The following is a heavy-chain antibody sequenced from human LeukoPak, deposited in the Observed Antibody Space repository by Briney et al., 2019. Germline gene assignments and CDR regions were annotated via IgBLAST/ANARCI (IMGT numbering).Heavy chain of an antibody. D-gene: IGHD3-22*01. CDR2: VYHSGST. J-gene: IGHJ5*02. CDR3: AKHLTNAYYDMIWFDP. Sequence: PSETLSLTCSVSGGSMSSHYWSWIRQPPGKGLEWIGYVYHSGSTNYNPSLKSRVTISVDRAKNQFSLKLNSVTAADTAVYYCAKHLTNAYYDMIWFDPWGQGTLVTVSS. V-gene: IGHV4-59*11. CDR1: GGSMSSHY.